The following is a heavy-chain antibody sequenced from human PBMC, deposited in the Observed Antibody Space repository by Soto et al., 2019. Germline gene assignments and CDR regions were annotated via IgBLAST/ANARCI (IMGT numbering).Heavy chain of an antibody. CDR1: GFTFRNFA. CDR3: TRDLLAGHDVY. J-gene: IGHJ4*02. V-gene: IGHV3-30*04. Sequence: QVQLVESGGGVVQPGRSLRLSCAASGFTFRNFAMHWVRQAPGKGLEWLAVLTFDGKNKSYADSVKGRFTISRDTSKNTLDLQMNSMRIDDTAVYFCTRDLLAGHDVYWGQGTLVTVSS. CDR2: LTFDGKNK. D-gene: IGHD5-12*01.